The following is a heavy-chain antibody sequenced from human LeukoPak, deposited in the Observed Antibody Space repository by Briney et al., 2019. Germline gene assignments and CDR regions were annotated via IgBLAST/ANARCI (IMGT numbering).Heavy chain of an antibody. Sequence: ASVKVSCKASVGTFSSYAISWVQQAPGQGLEWMGGIIPIFGTANYAQKFQGRVTITADESTSTAYMELSSLRSEDTAVYYCARGNIRKNEYYYDSSGLLYYSYYMDVWGKGTTVTVPS. CDR3: ARGNIRKNEYYYDSSGLLYYSYYMDV. J-gene: IGHJ6*03. CDR2: IIPIFGTA. V-gene: IGHV1-69*01. CDR1: VGTFSSYA. D-gene: IGHD3-22*01.